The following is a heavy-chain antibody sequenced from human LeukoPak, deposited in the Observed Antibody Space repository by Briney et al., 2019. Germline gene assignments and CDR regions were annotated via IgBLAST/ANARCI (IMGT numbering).Heavy chain of an antibody. CDR1: GYTFTGYY. CDR2: INPNSGGT. V-gene: IGHV1-2*02. CDR3: ARGGGYCSSTSCYNYYYYMDV. D-gene: IGHD2-2*02. Sequence: ASVKVSCKASGYTFTGYYMHWVRQAPGQGLEWMGWINPNSGGTNYAQKFQGRVTMTRDTSISTAYMELSSLRSEDTAVYYCARGGGYCSSTSCYNYYYYMDVWGKGTTVTISS. J-gene: IGHJ6*03.